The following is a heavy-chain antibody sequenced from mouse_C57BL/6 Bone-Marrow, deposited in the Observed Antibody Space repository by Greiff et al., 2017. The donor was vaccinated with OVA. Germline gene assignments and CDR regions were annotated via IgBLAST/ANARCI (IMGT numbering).Heavy chain of an antibody. CDR1: GYTFTDYY. J-gene: IGHJ3*01. Sequence: EVQLQQSGPELVKPGASVKISCKASGYTFTDYYMNWVKQSHGKSLEWIGDINPNNGGTSYNQKFKGKATLTVDKSSSTAYMELRSLTSEDSAVYYCAREGDYDTAYWGQGTLVTVSA. V-gene: IGHV1-26*01. CDR3: AREGDYDTAY. CDR2: INPNNGGT. D-gene: IGHD2-4*01.